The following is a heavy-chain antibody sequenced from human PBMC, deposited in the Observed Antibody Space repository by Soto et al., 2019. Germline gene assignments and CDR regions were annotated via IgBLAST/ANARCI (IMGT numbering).Heavy chain of an antibody. Sequence: QVQLVESGGGVVQPGRSLRLSCAASGFIFTNYDMHWVRQAPGKGLEWMALILHDGSAEYYADSVKGRFTISRDNSKNTLYLQMNSLTAEDTAVYYCARSRDGYSFYFYYGMDGWGQGTTVTVSS. V-gene: IGHV3-30*03. J-gene: IGHJ6*02. CDR1: GFIFTNYD. CDR2: ILHDGSAE. D-gene: IGHD4-4*01. CDR3: ARSRDGYSFYFYYGMDG.